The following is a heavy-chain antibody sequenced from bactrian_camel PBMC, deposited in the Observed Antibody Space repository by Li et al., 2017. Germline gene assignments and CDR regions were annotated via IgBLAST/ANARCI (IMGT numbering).Heavy chain of an antibody. V-gene: IGHV3S40*01. J-gene: IGHJ4*01. D-gene: IGHD2*01. CDR2: IIKRGENT. Sequence: VQLVESGGGLVQPGGSLRLSCAASGFTLSTYGTSWVRQAPGKGLEWVSGIIKRGENTYYADSVKGRFTISRDNAKSTLYMTVTSMKFEDTAIYYCAAPDRPYYSGAYTLHSSPFIYWGQGTQVTVS. CDR1: GFTLSTYG. CDR3: AAPDRPYYSGAYTLHSSPFIY.